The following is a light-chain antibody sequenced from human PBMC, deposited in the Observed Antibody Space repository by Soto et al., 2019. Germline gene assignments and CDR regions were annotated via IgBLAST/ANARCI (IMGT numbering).Light chain of an antibody. CDR2: AAS. V-gene: IGKV1-8*01. CDR3: QQCYSYPLT. Sequence: AMRMTQSPSSLSASTGDRVTITCRASQGISSYLAWYQQKPGKAPKLLIYAASTLQSGVPSRFSGSGSGTDFTLTISCLRSEDFATYFCQQCYSYPLTFGQGTKVDSK. CDR1: QGISSY. J-gene: IGKJ1*01.